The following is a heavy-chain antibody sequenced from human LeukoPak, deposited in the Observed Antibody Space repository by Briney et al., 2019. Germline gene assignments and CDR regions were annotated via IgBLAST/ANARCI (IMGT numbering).Heavy chain of an antibody. V-gene: IGHV3-7*01. J-gene: IGHJ4*02. CDR2: INQDGSAG. Sequence: GGSLRLSCAASGFSFSTYWMSWLRQAPGKGLEWVANINQDGSAGDYGGSEKGRFTISRDNAKNSLYLQMNSLRAEDTAVYFCASAPNENYFDFWGQGTLVTVSS. CDR1: GFSFSTYW. CDR3: ASAPNENYFDF.